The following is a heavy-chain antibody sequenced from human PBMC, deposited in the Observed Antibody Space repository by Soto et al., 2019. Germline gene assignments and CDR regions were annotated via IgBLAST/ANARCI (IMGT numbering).Heavy chain of an antibody. CDR3: ARNVPVTALGY. CDR2: TYSGGDT. V-gene: IGHV3-66*01. CDR1: GVTVGNNY. Sequence: EVRLVESGGGLVQPGGSLRLSCAASGVTVGNNYMSWVRQAPGKGREWVSVTYSGGDTRYADSVKGRFTMSRDSTKTTVYLQMDNLRAEATAVYFCARNVPVTALGYWGQGSLVTVSS. D-gene: IGHD4-17*01. J-gene: IGHJ4*02.